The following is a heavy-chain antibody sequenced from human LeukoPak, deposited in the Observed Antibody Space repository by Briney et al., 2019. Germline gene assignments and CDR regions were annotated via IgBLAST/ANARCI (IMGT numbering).Heavy chain of an antibody. CDR1: GGSFSGYY. J-gene: IGHJ6*02. CDR3: ARGLGYDILTGYRSPPARYGMDV. Sequence: SETLSLTCAVYGGSFSGYYWSWIRQPPGKGLEWIGEINHSGSTNYNPSLKSRVTISVDTSKNQFSLKLSTVTAADTAVYYCARGLGYDILTGYRSPPARYGMDVWGQGTTVTVSS. V-gene: IGHV4-34*01. CDR2: INHSGST. D-gene: IGHD3-9*01.